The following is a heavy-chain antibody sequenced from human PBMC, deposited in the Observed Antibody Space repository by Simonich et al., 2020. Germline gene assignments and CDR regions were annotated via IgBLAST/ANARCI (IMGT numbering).Heavy chain of an antibody. CDR2: INRNSGGK. CDR3: ASASYGSGSYYDY. V-gene: IGHV1-2*02. CDR1: GYTFTGYY. J-gene: IGHJ4*02. Sequence: QVQLVQSGAEVQKPGASVKVSCKASGYTFTGYYMHWVRKGPGQGLGVMGWINRNSGGKNYEQKFQGRGTMTRDTSISTAYMELSRLRSDDTAVYYWASASYGSGSYYDYWGQGTLVTVSS. D-gene: IGHD3-10*01.